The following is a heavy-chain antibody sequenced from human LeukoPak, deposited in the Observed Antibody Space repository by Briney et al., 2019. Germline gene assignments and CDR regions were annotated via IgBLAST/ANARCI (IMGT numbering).Heavy chain of an antibody. Sequence: SETLSLPCVVSRGSLSSPKWWTWMRQPPGKGLEWIGEVHLDGRTNFNPSLKSRLTMSVDLSENHVSLTLTSITAAATADYYCTGEGGFYRPLDYSGQGTLVTVSS. CDR3: TGEGGFYRPLDY. D-gene: IGHD6-25*01. CDR2: VHLDGRT. CDR1: RGSLSSPKW. J-gene: IGHJ4*02. V-gene: IGHV4-4*02.